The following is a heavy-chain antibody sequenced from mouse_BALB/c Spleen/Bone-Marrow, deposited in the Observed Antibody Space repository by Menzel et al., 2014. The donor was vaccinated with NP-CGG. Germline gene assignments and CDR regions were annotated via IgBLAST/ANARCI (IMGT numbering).Heavy chain of an antibody. CDR3: TIRYYAMDY. CDR2: IIPSSGYT. Sequence: QVQLKESGAELARPGASVKMSCQASGYTLTRYXMXWEKQRPGXXXEWIGYIIPSSGYTNYNQKFKDKATLTADKSSSTAXXQLXSLTSEDSAVYYCTIRYYAMDYWGQGTSVTVSS. CDR1: GYTLTRYX. D-gene: IGHD1-1*01. V-gene: IGHV1-4*01. J-gene: IGHJ4*01.